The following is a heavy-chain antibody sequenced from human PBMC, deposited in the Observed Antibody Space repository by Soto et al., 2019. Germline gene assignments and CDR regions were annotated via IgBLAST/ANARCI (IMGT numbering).Heavy chain of an antibody. D-gene: IGHD2-2*01. CDR2: IYSGGIT. Sequence: GSLRLSCAASGFTVSSNYMSWVRQTPGKGLEWVSLIYSGGITYYADSVKGRFTISRDNSRNALYLQVNGLRAEDTAVYYCARGTCSSTSCFFDYWGQGTLVTVSS. J-gene: IGHJ4*02. CDR1: GFTVSSNY. V-gene: IGHV3-66*01. CDR3: ARGTCSSTSCFFDY.